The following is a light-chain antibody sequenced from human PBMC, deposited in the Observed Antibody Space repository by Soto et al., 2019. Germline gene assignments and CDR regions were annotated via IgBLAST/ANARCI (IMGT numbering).Light chain of an antibody. CDR3: QQFGRT. V-gene: IGKV3-20*01. CDR2: GTS. CDR1: QSLGSSY. J-gene: IGKJ1*01. Sequence: EIVLAQSPATLSLSAAERATLSCRARQSLGSSYLAWYQQRPGQAPRLLIYGTSSRATGIPDRFTGSGSGTDFTITISRLEPEDFAVYYCQQFGRTFGQGTKVDIK.